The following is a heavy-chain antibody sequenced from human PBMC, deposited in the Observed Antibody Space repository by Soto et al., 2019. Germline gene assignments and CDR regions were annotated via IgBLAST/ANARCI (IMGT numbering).Heavy chain of an antibody. CDR3: ARAWRDGRGWSCYDFAY. CDR2: IIPIFGTA. J-gene: IGHJ4*02. D-gene: IGHD2-15*01. Sequence: QVQLVQSGAEVKKPGSSVKVSCKASGGTFSSYAISWVRQAPGQGLEWMGGIIPIFGTANYAQKFQGRDTITADESTSTAYMELSSLRSEDRAVDYWARAWRDGRGWSCYDFAYWGQGALVTVSS. CDR1: GGTFSSYA. V-gene: IGHV1-69*12.